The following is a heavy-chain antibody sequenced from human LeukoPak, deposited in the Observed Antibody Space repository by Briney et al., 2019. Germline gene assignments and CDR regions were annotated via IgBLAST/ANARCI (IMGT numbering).Heavy chain of an antibody. D-gene: IGHD6-19*01. CDR3: ARGRSSGWRHYYYYMDV. CDR1: GGSISSSSYY. V-gene: IGHV4-39*07. CDR2: IYYSGST. J-gene: IGHJ6*03. Sequence: SETLSLTCTVSGGSISSSSYYWGWIRQPPGKGLEWIGSIYYSGSTYYNPSLKSRVTISVDTSKNQFSLKLSSVTAADTAVYYCARGRSSGWRHYYYYMDVWGKGTTVTVSS.